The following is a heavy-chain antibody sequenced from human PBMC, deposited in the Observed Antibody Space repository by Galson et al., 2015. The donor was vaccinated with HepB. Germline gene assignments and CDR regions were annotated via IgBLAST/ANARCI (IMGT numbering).Heavy chain of an antibody. CDR3: ARDYKMGIADYYYYGMDV. D-gene: IGHD6-13*01. CDR1: GYTFTSYA. V-gene: IGHV1-3*01. Sequence: SVKVSCKASGYTFTSYAMHWVRQAPGQRLEWMGWINAGNGNTKYSQKFQGRVTITRDTSASTAYMELSSLRSEDTAVYYCARDYKMGIADYYYYGMDVWGQGTTVTVSS. CDR2: INAGNGNT. J-gene: IGHJ6*02.